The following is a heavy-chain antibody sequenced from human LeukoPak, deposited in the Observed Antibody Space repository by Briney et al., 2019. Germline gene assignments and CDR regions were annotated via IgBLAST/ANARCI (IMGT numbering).Heavy chain of an antibody. V-gene: IGHV1-18*01. CDR1: GYTFTSYG. J-gene: IGHJ4*02. D-gene: IGHD3-3*01. CDR2: ISAYNGNT. CDR3: ARLTYYDFWSGYSRAGSYYFAY. Sequence: ASVKVSCKASGYTFTSYGISWVRQAPGQGLEWMGWISAYNGNTNYAQKFQGRVTMTTDTSTSTAYMELRSLRSDDTAVYYCARLTYYDFWSGYSRAGSYYFAYWGQGALVTVSS.